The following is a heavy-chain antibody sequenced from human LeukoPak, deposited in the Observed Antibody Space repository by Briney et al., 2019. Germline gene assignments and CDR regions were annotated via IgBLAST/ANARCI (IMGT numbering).Heavy chain of an antibody. J-gene: IGHJ4*02. Sequence: PGGSLRLSCAASGFTFSSYGMHWVRQAPGKGLEWVAVISYDGSNKYYADPVKGRFTISRDNSKNTLYLQMNSLRAEDTAVYYCAKDQSPYCGGDCYPTFDYWGQGTLVTVSS. V-gene: IGHV3-30*18. CDR2: ISYDGSNK. D-gene: IGHD2-21*02. CDR3: AKDQSPYCGGDCYPTFDY. CDR1: GFTFSSYG.